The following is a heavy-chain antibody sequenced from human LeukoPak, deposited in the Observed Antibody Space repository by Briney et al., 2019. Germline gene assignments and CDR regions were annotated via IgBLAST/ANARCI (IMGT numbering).Heavy chain of an antibody. D-gene: IGHD3-22*01. CDR3: ARRYYDSSGYLLDY. Sequence: KPSEPLSLTCTVSGGSISSYYWSWIRQPPGKGLEWIGYICYSGSTNYNPSLKSRVAISVDTSKNQFSLKLSSVTAADTAVYYWARRYYDSSGYLLDYWGQGTLVTVSS. J-gene: IGHJ4*02. CDR2: ICYSGST. CDR1: GGSISSYY. V-gene: IGHV4-59*01.